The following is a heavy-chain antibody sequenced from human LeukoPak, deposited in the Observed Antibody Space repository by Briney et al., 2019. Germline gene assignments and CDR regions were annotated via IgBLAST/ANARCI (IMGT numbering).Heavy chain of an antibody. Sequence: ASVKVSCKASGYTFTSHGISWVRQAPGQGLEWMGWISAYNGNTNYAQKLQGRVTMTTDTSTSTAYMELRSLRSDDTAVYYCAREYSGYDPAPIQYWFDPWGQGTLVTVSS. CDR2: ISAYNGNT. CDR1: GYTFTSHG. CDR3: AREYSGYDPAPIQYWFDP. J-gene: IGHJ5*02. D-gene: IGHD5-12*01. V-gene: IGHV1-18*01.